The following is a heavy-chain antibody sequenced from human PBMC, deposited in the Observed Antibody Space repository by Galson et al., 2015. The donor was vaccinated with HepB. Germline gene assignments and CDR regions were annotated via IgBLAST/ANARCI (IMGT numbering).Heavy chain of an antibody. CDR2: IDPSDSYT. Sequence: QSGAEVKKPGESLRISCKGSGYSFTSYWISWVRQMPGKGLEWMGRIDPSDSYTNYSPSFQGHVTISADKSISTAYLQWSSLKASDTAMYYCARTPGAGSFFGGFDYWGQGTLVTVSS. V-gene: IGHV5-10-1*01. D-gene: IGHD3-10*01. J-gene: IGHJ4*02. CDR3: ARTPGAGSFFGGFDY. CDR1: GYSFTSYW.